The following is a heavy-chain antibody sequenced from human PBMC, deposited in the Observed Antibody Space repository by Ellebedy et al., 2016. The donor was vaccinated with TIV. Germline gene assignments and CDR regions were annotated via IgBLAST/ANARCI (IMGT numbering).Heavy chain of an antibody. D-gene: IGHD3-22*01. CDR3: AKGRGGGSDTSAPRYYFDY. Sequence: PGGSLRLSCAASGFTFSSYAMSWVRQAPGKGLECYAASVEGRFIISRDNSKKRLYLQMNSLRAEDTAVYYCAKGRGGGSDTSAPRYYFDYWGLGTLVTVSS. V-gene: IGHV3-23*01. CDR1: GFTFSSYA. J-gene: IGHJ4*02.